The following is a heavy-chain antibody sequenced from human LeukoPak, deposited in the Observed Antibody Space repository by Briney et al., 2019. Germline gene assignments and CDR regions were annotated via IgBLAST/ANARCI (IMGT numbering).Heavy chain of an antibody. CDR2: ITSSSTYI. CDR1: GFTFNNYN. Sequence: GGSLRLSCAASGFTFNNYNMNWVRQAPGKALEWVSSITSSSTYIFYADSVKGRFTISRDNAKNSLYLQMNSLGPEDTALYYCARDPYSGNYGNYYYYYMDVWGKGTTVTISS. V-gene: IGHV3-21*01. D-gene: IGHD1-26*01. J-gene: IGHJ6*03. CDR3: ARDPYSGNYGNYYYYYMDV.